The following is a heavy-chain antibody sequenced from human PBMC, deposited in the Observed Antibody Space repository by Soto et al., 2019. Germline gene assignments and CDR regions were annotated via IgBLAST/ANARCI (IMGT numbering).Heavy chain of an antibody. J-gene: IGHJ4*02. CDR1: GFSLSTSGVG. Sequence: SGPTLVNPTQTLTLTCTFSGFSLSTSGVGVGWIRQPPGKALDWLAVIYWDDDKRYSPSLKSRLTITKDTSKNQVLLTMTNMDPVDTATYFCARSKYSISSFDYWGQGALVT. CDR2: IYWDDDK. D-gene: IGHD6-6*01. V-gene: IGHV2-5*02. CDR3: ARSKYSISSFDY.